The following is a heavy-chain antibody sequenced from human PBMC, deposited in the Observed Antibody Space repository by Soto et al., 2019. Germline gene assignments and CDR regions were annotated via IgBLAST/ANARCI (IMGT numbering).Heavy chain of an antibody. D-gene: IGHD6-13*01. V-gene: IGHV3-33*01. Sequence: QVQLVESGGGVVQPGRSLRLSCAASGFTFSSYGMHWVRQAPGKGLEWVAVIWYDGSNKYYADSVKGRFTISRDNSKNALYLQMNSLRAEDTAVYYCARVRYSSSWTHYWYFDLCGRGTLVAVSS. J-gene: IGHJ2*01. CDR2: IWYDGSNK. CDR1: GFTFSSYG. CDR3: ARVRYSSSWTHYWYFDL.